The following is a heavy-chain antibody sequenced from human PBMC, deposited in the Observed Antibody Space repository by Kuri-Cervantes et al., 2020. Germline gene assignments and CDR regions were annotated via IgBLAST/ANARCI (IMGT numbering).Heavy chain of an antibody. CDR3: ARVLGYYDRAWFDP. D-gene: IGHD3-22*01. V-gene: IGHV4-59*01. CDR1: GGSISSYY. Sequence: GSLRLSCTVSGGSISSYYWSWIRQPPGKGLEWIGCIYYSGSTNYNPSLKSRVTISVDTSKNQFSLKLSSVTAADTAVYYCARVLGYYDRAWFDPWGQGTLVTVSS. CDR2: IYYSGST. J-gene: IGHJ5*02.